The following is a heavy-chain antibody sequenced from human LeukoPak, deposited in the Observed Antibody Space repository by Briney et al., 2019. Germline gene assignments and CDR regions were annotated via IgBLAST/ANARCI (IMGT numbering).Heavy chain of an antibody. V-gene: IGHV3-66*02. CDR2: IYSGGST. CDR1: GFTVSSNY. CDR3: AKDVVWYCSSTSCSSPGY. J-gene: IGHJ4*02. Sequence: GGSLRLSCAASGFTVSSNYMSWVRQAPGKGLEWVSVIYSGGSTYYADSVKGRFTISRDSSKNTLYLQMNSLRAEDTAVYYCAKDVVWYCSSTSCSSPGYWGQGTLVTVSS. D-gene: IGHD2-2*01.